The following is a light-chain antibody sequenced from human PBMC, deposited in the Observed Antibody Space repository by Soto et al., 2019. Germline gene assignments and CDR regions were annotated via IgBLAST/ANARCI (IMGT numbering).Light chain of an antibody. CDR3: QQYNNWPPIT. CDR2: DAS. CDR1: QTISSW. Sequence: DIQMTQSPSTLSGSVGDRVTITCRASQTISSWLAWYQQKPGKAPKLLIYDASNLETGVPSRFSGSGSGTDFTFTISSLQSEDLAVYYCQQYNNWPPITFGQGTRLEIK. V-gene: IGKV1-5*01. J-gene: IGKJ5*01.